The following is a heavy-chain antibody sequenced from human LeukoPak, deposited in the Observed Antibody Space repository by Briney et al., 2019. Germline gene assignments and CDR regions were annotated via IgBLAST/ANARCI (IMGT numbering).Heavy chain of an antibody. V-gene: IGHV1-69-2*01. Sequence: ASVKVSCKASGYTFTDYYMHWVQQAPGKGLEWMGRVDPEDGETIYAEKFQGRVTITADTSTDTAYMELSSLRSEDTAAYYCAKVAIVAGSTFDYWGQGTLVTVSS. D-gene: IGHD5-12*01. CDR2: VDPEDGET. J-gene: IGHJ4*02. CDR3: AKVAIVAGSTFDY. CDR1: GYTFTDYY.